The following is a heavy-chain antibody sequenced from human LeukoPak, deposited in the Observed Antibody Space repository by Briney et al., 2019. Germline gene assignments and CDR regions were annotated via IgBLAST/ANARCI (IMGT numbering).Heavy chain of an antibody. V-gene: IGHV3-74*01. Sequence: GGSLRLSCAASGFTFRNFAMHWVRQVPGKGPVWVSRISADESDVRYADSVKGRFTISRDNPKNTLYLQMNSLRVEDTAVYHCVSGAPFNYWGQGILVTVSS. D-gene: IGHD3-10*01. CDR1: GFTFRNFA. J-gene: IGHJ4*02. CDR3: VSGAPFNY. CDR2: ISADESDV.